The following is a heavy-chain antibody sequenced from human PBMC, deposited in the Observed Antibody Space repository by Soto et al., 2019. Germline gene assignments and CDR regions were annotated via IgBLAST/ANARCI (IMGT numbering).Heavy chain of an antibody. CDR3: ARDLSHAFDY. CDR1: GFTFSSYS. J-gene: IGHJ4*02. V-gene: IGHV3-48*01. CDR2: IGGGSNT. Sequence: GGSLRLSCAASGFTFSSYSLNWVRQAPGKGLEWISYIGGGSNTKYADPVKGRFTIHRDNVRNSLYLEMNSLRAEDTAVYYCARDLSHAFDYWGQGALVTVSS.